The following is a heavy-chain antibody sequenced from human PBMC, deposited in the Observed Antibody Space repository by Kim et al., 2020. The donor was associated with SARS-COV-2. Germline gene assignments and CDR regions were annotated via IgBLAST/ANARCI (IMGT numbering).Heavy chain of an antibody. D-gene: IGHD4-17*01. V-gene: IGHV3-33*06. CDR2: IWYDGSNK. Sequence: GGSLRLSCAASGFTFSSYGMHWVRQAPGKGLEWVADIWYDGSNKYYADSVKGRFTISRDNSKNTLYLQMNSLRAEDTAVYYCAKVSTVAFDYWGQGTLVTVSS. CDR3: AKVSTVAFDY. CDR1: GFTFSSYG. J-gene: IGHJ4*02.